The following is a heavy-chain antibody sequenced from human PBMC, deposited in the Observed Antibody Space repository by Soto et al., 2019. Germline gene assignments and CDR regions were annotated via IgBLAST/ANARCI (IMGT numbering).Heavy chain of an antibody. V-gene: IGHV4-4*02. Sequence: PSETLSLTCAVSGGSISSSNWWSWVRQPPGKGLEWIGEIYHSGSTNYNPSLKSRVTISVDKSKIQFSLKLSSVTAADTAVYYCGRDSGYLGSGSSYHYYAMAVWGQGTMVTV. CDR2: IYHSGST. CDR1: GGSISSSNW. CDR3: GRDSGYLGSGSSYHYYAMAV. D-gene: IGHD3-10*01. J-gene: IGHJ6*02.